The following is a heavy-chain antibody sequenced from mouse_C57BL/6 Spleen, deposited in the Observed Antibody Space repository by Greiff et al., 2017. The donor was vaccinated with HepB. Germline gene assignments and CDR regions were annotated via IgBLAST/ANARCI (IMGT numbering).Heavy chain of an antibody. Sequence: VQLQQSGAELVRPGASVTLSCKASGYTFTDYEMHWVKQTPVHGLEWIGAIDPETGGTAYNQKFKGKAILTADKSSSTAYMELRSLTSEDSAVYYCTRAVYSNYPDYWGQGTTLTVSS. J-gene: IGHJ2*01. V-gene: IGHV1-15*01. D-gene: IGHD2-5*01. CDR3: TRAVYSNYPDY. CDR1: GYTFTDYE. CDR2: IDPETGGT.